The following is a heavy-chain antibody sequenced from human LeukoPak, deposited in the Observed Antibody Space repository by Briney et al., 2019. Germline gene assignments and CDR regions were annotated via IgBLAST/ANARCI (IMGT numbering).Heavy chain of an antibody. V-gene: IGHV4-59*01. CDR1: GGSISSYY. D-gene: IGHD3-22*01. J-gene: IGHJ4*02. CDR2: IYYSGST. Sequence: SETLSLTCTVSGGSISSYYWSWIRQPPGKGLEWIGYIYYSGSTNYNPSLKSRVTISVDTSKNQFSLKLSSVTAADTAVYYCARGRTTYYYDSSVYYFDYGGRGTLVTVSS. CDR3: ARGRTTYYYDSSVYYFDY.